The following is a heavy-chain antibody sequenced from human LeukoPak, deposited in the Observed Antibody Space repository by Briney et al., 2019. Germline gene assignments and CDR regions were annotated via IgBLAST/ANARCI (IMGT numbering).Heavy chain of an antibody. V-gene: IGHV1-18*01. Sequence: ASVKVSCKASGYTFTSYGISWVRQAPGQGLEWMGWISTNNGNTKYAQKLQGRVTMTTDTSTSTAHMELRSLRSDDTAVFYCARAGPLYSSGWYKLLDYWGQGTLVTVSS. D-gene: IGHD6-19*01. CDR2: ISTNNGNT. J-gene: IGHJ4*02. CDR3: ARAGPLYSSGWYKLLDY. CDR1: GYTFTSYG.